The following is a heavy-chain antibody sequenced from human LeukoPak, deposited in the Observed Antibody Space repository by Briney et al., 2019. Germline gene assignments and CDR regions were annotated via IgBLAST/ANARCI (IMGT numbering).Heavy chain of an antibody. CDR1: GGSISSSSYY. D-gene: IGHD3-16*01. V-gene: IGHV4-39*07. CDR2: IYYSGST. CDR3: ARAFWGSGIDY. Sequence: SETLSLTCTVSGGSISSSSYYWGWIRQPPGKGLEWIGSIYYSGSTYYNPSLKSRVTISVDTSRNQFSLNLNSVTAADTAVYYCARAFWGSGIDYWGQGTLVTVSS. J-gene: IGHJ4*02.